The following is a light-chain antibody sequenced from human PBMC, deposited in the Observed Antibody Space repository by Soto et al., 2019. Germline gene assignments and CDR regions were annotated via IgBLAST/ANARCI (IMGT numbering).Light chain of an antibody. CDR1: YSISSW. Sequence: DIQMTQSPSTLSASVGDRVTITCRASYSISSWLAWYQQRPGRAPKLLIYAASSLETGVPSRFSSSGSGTEFTPTISRLQPDDFATYHRQQYHTHLTFGRGTKVDIK. CDR3: QQYHTHLT. CDR2: AAS. J-gene: IGKJ4*01. V-gene: IGKV1-5*01.